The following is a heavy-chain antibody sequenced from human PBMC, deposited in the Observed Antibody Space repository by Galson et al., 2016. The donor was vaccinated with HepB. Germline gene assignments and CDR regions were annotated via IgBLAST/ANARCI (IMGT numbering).Heavy chain of an antibody. V-gene: IGHV3-21*01. CDR1: GFIFSSYS. D-gene: IGHD1-26*01. Sequence: SLRLSCAASGFIFSSYSMNWVRQVPGKGLEWVSSISSSSYVYYADSVKGRFTISRDNAKNSLYLQMNSLRAEDTAVYYCARGDIVGAIFDYWGQGTLVTVSS. CDR2: ISSSSYV. J-gene: IGHJ4*02. CDR3: ARGDIVGAIFDY.